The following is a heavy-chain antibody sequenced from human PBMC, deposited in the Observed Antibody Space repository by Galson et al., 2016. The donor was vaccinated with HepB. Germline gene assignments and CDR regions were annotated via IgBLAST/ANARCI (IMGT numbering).Heavy chain of an antibody. J-gene: IGHJ5*02. CDR3: ARGGDYASWFDP. CDR2: INSDGSST. V-gene: IGHV3-74*01. CDR1: GFTFSSYW. Sequence: SLRLSCAASGFTFSSYWMHWVRQAPGKGLVWVSRINSDGSSTSYADSVKGRFTLSRDNAKNTLYLQMNSLRAEDTAVYYCARGGDYASWFDPWGQGTLVTVSS. D-gene: IGHD4-17*01.